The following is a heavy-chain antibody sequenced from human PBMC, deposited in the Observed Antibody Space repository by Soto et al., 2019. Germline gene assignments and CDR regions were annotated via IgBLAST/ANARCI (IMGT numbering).Heavy chain of an antibody. CDR2: ISRNKTYI. Sequence: EVQLVESGGGLVKPGGSLRLSCAASGFTLSDYSMNWVRQAPGKGLEWVASISRNKTYINYSDSVKGRFTISRDNAKNSLYLQMNSLRAEDTAIYYCARDIRVFDFWGQGSLVTVSS. CDR1: GFTLSDYS. CDR3: ARDIRVFDF. J-gene: IGHJ4*02. V-gene: IGHV3-21*02.